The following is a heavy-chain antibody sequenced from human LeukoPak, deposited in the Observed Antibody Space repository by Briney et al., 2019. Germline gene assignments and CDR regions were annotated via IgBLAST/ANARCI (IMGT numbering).Heavy chain of an antibody. CDR3: AKDNKEYSYDY. CDR1: GFTFSSYA. V-gene: IGHV3-23*01. Sequence: PGGSLRLSCAASGFTFSSYAMSWVRQAPGKGLEWVSVITGGGGGTYYADSVKGRFTISRDNSKNTLYLQMNSLRAEDTAVYYCAKDNKEYSYDYWGQGTLVTVSS. J-gene: IGHJ4*02. D-gene: IGHD5-18*01. CDR2: ITGGGGGT.